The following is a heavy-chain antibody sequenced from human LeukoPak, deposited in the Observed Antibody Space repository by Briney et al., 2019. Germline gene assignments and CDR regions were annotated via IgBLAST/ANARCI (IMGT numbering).Heavy chain of an antibody. CDR1: GGSFSGYY. J-gene: IGHJ1*01. Sequence: SETLSLTCAVYGGSFSGYYWSWIRQPPGKGLEWIAEINHSGSTNYNPSLKRRVTISVDTYKKPFSLQLSSVTAADTAVYYCASRLTPPSDLQHWGQGTLVTVSS. D-gene: IGHD3-9*01. CDR2: INHSGST. CDR3: ASRLTPPSDLQH. V-gene: IGHV4-34*01.